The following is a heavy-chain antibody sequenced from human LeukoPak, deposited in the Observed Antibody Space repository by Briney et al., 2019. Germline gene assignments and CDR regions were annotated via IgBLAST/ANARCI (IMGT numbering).Heavy chain of an antibody. V-gene: IGHV4-38-2*02. CDR3: ARDPYGGNPPFDY. J-gene: IGHJ4*02. Sequence: PSETLSLTCTVSGYSISSGYYWGWIRQPPGKGLEWIGSIYHSGSTYYNPSLKSRVTISVDTSKNQFSLKLSSVTAADTAVYYCARDPYGGNPPFDYWGQGTLVTVSS. CDR2: IYHSGST. CDR1: GYSISSGYY. D-gene: IGHD4-23*01.